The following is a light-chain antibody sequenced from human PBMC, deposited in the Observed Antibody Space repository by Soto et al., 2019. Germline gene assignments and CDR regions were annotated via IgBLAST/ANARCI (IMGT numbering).Light chain of an antibody. CDR2: DAS. CDR1: QSISSW. CDR3: QQCFWHWT. V-gene: IGKV1-5*01. Sequence: DIQMTQSRYTLSASVGARATITCRASQSISSWLAWYQQKPGTAPKLLIYDASSLESGVPPRFSGSGSGTEFTLTISRLQPDDFATYYRQQCFWHWTFGQGTKVDIK. J-gene: IGKJ1*01.